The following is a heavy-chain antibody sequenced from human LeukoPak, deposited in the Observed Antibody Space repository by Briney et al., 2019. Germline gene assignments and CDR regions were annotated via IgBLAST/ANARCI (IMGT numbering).Heavy chain of an antibody. CDR1: GGSISGYY. J-gene: IGHJ2*01. D-gene: IGHD3-10*02. CDR2: INHSGST. V-gene: IGHV4-34*01. CDR3: ARVFGQLDWYFDL. Sequence: SETLSLTCTVSGGSISGYYWSWIRQPPGKGLEWIGEINHSGSTNYNPSLKSRVTISVDTSKNQFSLKLSSVTAADTAVYYCARVFGQLDWYFDLWGRGTLVTVSS.